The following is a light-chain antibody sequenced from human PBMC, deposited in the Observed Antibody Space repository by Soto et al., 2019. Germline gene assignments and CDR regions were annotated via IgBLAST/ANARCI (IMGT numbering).Light chain of an antibody. Sequence: QSVLTQPASVSGSPGQSITISCTGTSSDVGSYNSVSWYQQHPGKAPKLMIYEGSKRPSGVSNRFSGSKSGNTASLTISGLEAEDEAYYYCCSSAGSVVFGGGTKLTVL. J-gene: IGLJ2*01. CDR3: CSSAGSVV. V-gene: IGLV2-23*01. CDR2: EGS. CDR1: SSDVGSYNS.